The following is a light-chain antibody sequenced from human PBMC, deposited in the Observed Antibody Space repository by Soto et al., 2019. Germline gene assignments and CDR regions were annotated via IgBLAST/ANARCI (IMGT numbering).Light chain of an antibody. CDR1: SSDIGAYDH. Sequence: QSALSQHASASGSPGHSITISCSLTSSDIGAYDHVAWFQQFPGKTPKLIIYSVSNRPSGVSYRFSGSKSGNTASLTISGLQAEDEADYYCISYTVSRSYVFGTGTKVTVL. CDR3: ISYTVSRSYV. V-gene: IGLV2-14*01. CDR2: SVS. J-gene: IGLJ1*01.